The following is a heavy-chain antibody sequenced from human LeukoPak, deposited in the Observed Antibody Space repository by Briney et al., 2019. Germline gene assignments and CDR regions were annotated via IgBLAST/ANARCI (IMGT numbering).Heavy chain of an antibody. CDR1: GFTFSTYA. V-gene: IGHV3-64D*06. J-gene: IGHJ4*02. D-gene: IGHD3-10*01. CDR3: VKDGGYYSGSGSYGDY. Sequence: GGSLRLSCSASGFTFSTYAMHWVRQAPGKGLEYVSAISTYGGSTYYADSVKGRFSISRDNSKNTLYLQMSSLRAEDTAVYYCVKDGGYYSGSGSYGDYWGQGTLVTVSS. CDR2: ISTYGGST.